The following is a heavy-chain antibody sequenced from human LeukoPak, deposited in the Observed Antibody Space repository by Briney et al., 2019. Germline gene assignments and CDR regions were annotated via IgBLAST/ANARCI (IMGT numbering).Heavy chain of an antibody. D-gene: IGHD7-27*01. CDR3: ARRGGIPLGSFDI. Sequence: SGTLSLTCAVSGGSIGSSNWWSWVRQPPGKGLEWIGEIYHSGSTNYNPSLKSRVTISVDKSKNQFSLKLNSVTAADTAVYYCARRGGIPLGSFDIWGQGTMVTVSS. J-gene: IGHJ3*02. V-gene: IGHV4-4*02. CDR1: GGSIGSSNW. CDR2: IYHSGST.